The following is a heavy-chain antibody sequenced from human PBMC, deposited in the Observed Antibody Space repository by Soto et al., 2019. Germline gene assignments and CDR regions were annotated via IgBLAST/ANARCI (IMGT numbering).Heavy chain of an antibody. D-gene: IGHD3-16*02. CDR1: GGSISSGDYY. V-gene: IGHV4-30-4*01. CDR3: ARERVVWGSYRYFDY. CDR2: IYYSGST. J-gene: IGHJ4*02. Sequence: QVQLQESGPGLVKPSQTLSLTCTVSGGSISSGDYYWSWIREPPGKGLEWIGYIYYSGSTYYNPSLKSRVTISVDTSKNQFSLKLSSVTAADTAVYYCARERVVWGSYRYFDYWGQGTLVTVSS.